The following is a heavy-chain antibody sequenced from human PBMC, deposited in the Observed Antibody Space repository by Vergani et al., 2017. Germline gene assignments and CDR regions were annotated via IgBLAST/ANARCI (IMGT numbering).Heavy chain of an antibody. CDR3: ARGHVVPAAKLDY. CDR1: GFTFSSYS. J-gene: IGHJ4*02. V-gene: IGHV3-21*01. CDR2: ISSSSSYI. D-gene: IGHD2-2*01. Sequence: VQLVESGGGVVQPGGSLRLSCAASGFTFSSYSMNWVRQAPGKGLEWVSSISSSSSYIYYADSVKGRFTISRDNAKNSLYLQMNSLRAEDTAVYYCARGHVVPAAKLDYWGQGTLVTVSS.